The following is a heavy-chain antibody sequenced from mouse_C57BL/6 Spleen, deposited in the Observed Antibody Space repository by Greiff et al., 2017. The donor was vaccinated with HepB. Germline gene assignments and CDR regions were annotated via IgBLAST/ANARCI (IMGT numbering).Heavy chain of an antibody. CDR1: GYSITRGYY. Sequence: EVKLQESGPGLVKPSQSLSLTCSVTGYSITRGYYWNWIRQFPGNKLEWMAYISYDGSNNYNPSLKNRISITRDTSKNQFFLKLTSVTTEDTATYYCAREDYDYGWFAYWGQGTLVTVSA. D-gene: IGHD2-4*01. CDR3: AREDYDYGWFAY. CDR2: ISYDGSN. V-gene: IGHV3-6*01. J-gene: IGHJ3*01.